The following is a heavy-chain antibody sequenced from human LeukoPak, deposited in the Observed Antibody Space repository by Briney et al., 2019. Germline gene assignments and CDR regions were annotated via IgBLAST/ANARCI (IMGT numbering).Heavy chain of an antibody. V-gene: IGHV3-23*01. J-gene: IGHJ4*02. CDR3: AKDHRYCSRTSCFGIFDY. CDR1: GFTFRSYV. CDR2: INGGGGST. Sequence: GGSLRLSCVASGFTFRSYVMSCVRQAPGRGRDCGSAINGGGGSTYYADSVKGRFTISRDNSKNTLFLQMNSLRAEDTAVYYCAKDHRYCSRTSCFGIFDYWGQGTLVTVSS. D-gene: IGHD2-2*01.